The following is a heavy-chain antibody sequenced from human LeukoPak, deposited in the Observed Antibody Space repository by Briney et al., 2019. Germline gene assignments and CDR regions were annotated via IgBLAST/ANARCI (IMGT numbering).Heavy chain of an antibody. V-gene: IGHV3-15*01. CDR2: IKSKTDGGTT. J-gene: IGHJ4*02. D-gene: IGHD2-2*01. Sequence: GGSLRLSCAASGFTFSNAWMSWVRQAPGKGLEWVGRIKSKTDGGTTDYAAPVKGRFTISRDDSKNTPYLQMNSLKTEDTAVYYCTTGPLGDIVVVPAANYLLYWGQGTLVTVSS. CDR1: GFTFSNAW. CDR3: TTGPLGDIVVVPAANYLLY.